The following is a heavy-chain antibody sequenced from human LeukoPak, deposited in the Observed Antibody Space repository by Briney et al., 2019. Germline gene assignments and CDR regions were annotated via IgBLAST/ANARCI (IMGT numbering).Heavy chain of an antibody. V-gene: IGHV1-8*01. D-gene: IGHD2-15*01. CDR1: GYTFTSYD. Sequence: ASVKVSCKASGYTFTSYDINWVRQATGQGLEWMGWMNPNSGNTGYAQKFQGRVTMTRNTSISTAYMELSRLRSDDTAVYYCASIVAATGSFDYWGQGTLVTVSS. CDR3: ASIVAATGSFDY. J-gene: IGHJ4*02. CDR2: MNPNSGNT.